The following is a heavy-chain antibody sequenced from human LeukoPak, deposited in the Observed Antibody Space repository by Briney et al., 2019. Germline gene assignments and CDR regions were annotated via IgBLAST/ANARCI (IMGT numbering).Heavy chain of an antibody. Sequence: PSETLSLTCTVSGGSISSGSYYWSCIGQPAGQGLEWIVRSYTSGSTNYNPSLKSRVIISVDTSMNQLSLKLRSVTAADTAVYYCAGDPHDYGDPKRSGPNWYFDLWGRGTLVTVSS. J-gene: IGHJ2*01. D-gene: IGHD4-17*01. CDR1: GGSISSGSYY. CDR3: AGDPHDYGDPKRSGPNWYFDL. V-gene: IGHV4-61*02. CDR2: SYTSGST.